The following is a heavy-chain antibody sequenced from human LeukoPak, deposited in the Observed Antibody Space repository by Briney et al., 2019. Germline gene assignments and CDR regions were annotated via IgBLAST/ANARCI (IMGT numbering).Heavy chain of an antibody. CDR3: AKPRGARLGEYPPFDY. V-gene: IGHV3-30*02. CDR1: GSTFSSYG. Sequence: GGSLRLSCAASGSTFSSYGMHWVRQAPGKGLEWVAFIRYDGSNKYYADSVKGRFTISRDNSKNTLYLQMNSLRAEDTAVYYCAKPRGARLGEYPPFDYWGQGTLVTVSS. CDR2: IRYDGSNK. J-gene: IGHJ4*02. D-gene: IGHD3-16*01.